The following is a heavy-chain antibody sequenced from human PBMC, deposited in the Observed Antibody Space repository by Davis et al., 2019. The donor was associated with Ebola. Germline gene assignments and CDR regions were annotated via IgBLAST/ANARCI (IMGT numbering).Heavy chain of an antibody. V-gene: IGHV3-30-3*01. CDR2: ISYDGSNK. D-gene: IGHD6-6*01. CDR3: AKGGSSSGRGGYFDY. Sequence: GESLKISCAASGFTFSSYAMHWVRQAPGKGLEWVAVISYDGSNKYYADSVKGRFTISRDNSKNTLYLQMNSLRAEDTAVYYCAKGGSSSGRGGYFDYWGQGTLVTVSS. J-gene: IGHJ4*02. CDR1: GFTFSSYA.